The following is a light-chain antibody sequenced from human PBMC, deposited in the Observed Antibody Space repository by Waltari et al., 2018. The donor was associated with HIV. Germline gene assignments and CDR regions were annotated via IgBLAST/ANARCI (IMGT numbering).Light chain of an antibody. V-gene: IGLV3-21*04. CDR2: YDS. CDR1: NIGSKG. CDR3: QVWHISTDQWV. Sequence: SYVLTQPPSVSVAPGKTASITCEAANIGSKGVHWYPQKPGQAPILDIYYDSDRPSGIPERFSGSNSGNTATLTISRVEAGDEADYCGQVWHISTDQWVFGAGTKLTVV. J-gene: IGLJ3*02.